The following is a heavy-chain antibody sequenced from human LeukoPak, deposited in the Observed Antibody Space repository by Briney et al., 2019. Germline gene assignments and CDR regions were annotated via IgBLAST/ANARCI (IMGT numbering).Heavy chain of an antibody. V-gene: IGHV4-34*01. CDR2: INHSGST. Sequence: SETPSLTCAVYGGSFSGYYWSWIRQPPGKGLEWIGEINHSGSTNYNPSLKSRVTISVDTSKNQFSLKLSSVTAADTAVYYCATCIAAAGTTWFDPWGQGTLVTVSS. D-gene: IGHD6-13*01. CDR1: GGSFSGYY. J-gene: IGHJ5*02. CDR3: ATCIAAAGTTWFDP.